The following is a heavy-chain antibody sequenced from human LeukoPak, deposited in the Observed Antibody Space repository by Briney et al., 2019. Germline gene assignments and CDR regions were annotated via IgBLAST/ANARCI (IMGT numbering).Heavy chain of an antibody. CDR1: GFTFSSYW. J-gene: IGHJ4*02. Sequence: GGSLRLSCAASGFTFSSYWMSWVRQAPGKGLEWVANIKQDGSEKYFVDSVNGRFTISRDNAKNSLYLQMNSLRAEDTAVYYCAREGGCSGTSCYWDPFDYWGQGTLVTVSS. CDR3: AREGGCSGTSCYWDPFDY. D-gene: IGHD2-2*01. CDR2: IKQDGSEK. V-gene: IGHV3-7*01.